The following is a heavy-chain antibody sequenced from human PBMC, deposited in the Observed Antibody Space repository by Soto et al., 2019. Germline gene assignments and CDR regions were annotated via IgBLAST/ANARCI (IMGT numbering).Heavy chain of an antibody. D-gene: IGHD6-13*01. J-gene: IGHJ4*02. CDR2: INSDGSST. CDR1: GFTFSSYW. Sequence: GGSLRLSCAASGFTFSSYWMHWVRQVPGKGLVWVSRINSDGSSTNYADSVKGRFTISRDNAKNTLYLQMNSLRAEDTAVYYCARFSSVSSSWHGVYWGQGTVVTVSS. V-gene: IGHV3-74*01. CDR3: ARFSSVSSSWHGVY.